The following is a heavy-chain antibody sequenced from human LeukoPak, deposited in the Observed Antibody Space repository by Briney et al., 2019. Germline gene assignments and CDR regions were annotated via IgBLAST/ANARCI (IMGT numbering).Heavy chain of an antibody. V-gene: IGHV1-69*13. CDR2: IIPIFGTA. Sequence: GASVKVSCKASGGTFSSYAISWVRQAPGQGLEWMGGIIPIFGTANYAQKFQGRVTITADESTSTAYMELSSLRSEDTAVYYCARVGVAGTIYLDYWGQGTLVTVSS. CDR1: GGTFSSYA. J-gene: IGHJ4*02. D-gene: IGHD6-19*01. CDR3: ARVGVAGTIYLDY.